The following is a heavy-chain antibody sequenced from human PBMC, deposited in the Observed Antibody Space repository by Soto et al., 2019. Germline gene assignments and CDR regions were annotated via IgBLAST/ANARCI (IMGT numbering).Heavy chain of an antibody. J-gene: IGHJ6*02. Sequence: PSETLSLTCAVYGGSFSGYYWSWIRQPPGKGLEWIGEINHSGSTNYNPSLKSRVTISVDTSKNQFSLKLSSVIAADTAVYYCARGDIVVVVAATAYYYGMDVWGQGTTVTVSS. V-gene: IGHV4-34*01. D-gene: IGHD2-15*01. CDR3: ARGDIVVVVAATAYYYGMDV. CDR1: GGSFSGYY. CDR2: INHSGST.